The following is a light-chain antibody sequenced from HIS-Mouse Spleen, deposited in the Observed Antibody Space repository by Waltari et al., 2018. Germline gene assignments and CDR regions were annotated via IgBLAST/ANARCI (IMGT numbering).Light chain of an antibody. J-gene: IGLJ2*01. Sequence: QSALTQPASVSGSPGQSITISCTGTSSDVGGYNYVSWYQQHPGKAPKLMIYAGSNRPSGVSNRCSGSKSGNTASLTISGLQAEDEADYYCSSYTSSSPYVVFGGGTKLTVL. CDR1: SSDVGGYNY. CDR2: AGS. V-gene: IGLV2-14*01. CDR3: SSYTSSSPYVV.